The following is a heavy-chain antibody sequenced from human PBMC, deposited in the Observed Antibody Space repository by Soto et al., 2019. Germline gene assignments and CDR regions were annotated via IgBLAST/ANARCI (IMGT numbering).Heavy chain of an antibody. CDR3: ARSITDYYDSSGYYDDY. D-gene: IGHD3-22*01. CDR2: ISSSSSYT. Sequence: QVQLVESGGGLVKPGGSLRLSCAASGFTFSDYYMSWIRQAPGKGLEWVSYISSSSSYTNYAESVKGRFSISRDNAKNSLYLQMNSLRAEDTAVYYWARSITDYYDSSGYYDDYWGQGTLVTVSS. J-gene: IGHJ4*02. CDR1: GFTFSDYY. V-gene: IGHV3-11*05.